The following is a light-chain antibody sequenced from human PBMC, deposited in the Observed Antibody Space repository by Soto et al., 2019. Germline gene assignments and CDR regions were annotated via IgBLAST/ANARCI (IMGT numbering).Light chain of an antibody. Sequence: QSALTQPAGVSGSRGESITVSGTGTSGDVGAYNYVSWSQQHPRQATTLLIYEVSNRPSGVSNRFSRSKSGHTASLTISGLPAEDEADYSCSSYTTTATYVFGTAPKVNVL. J-gene: IGLJ1*01. V-gene: IGLV2-14*01. CDR1: SGDVGAYNY. CDR2: EVS. CDR3: SSYTTTATYV.